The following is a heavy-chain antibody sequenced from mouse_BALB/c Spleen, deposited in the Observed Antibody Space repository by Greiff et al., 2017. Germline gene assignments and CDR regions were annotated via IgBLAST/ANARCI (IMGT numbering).Heavy chain of an antibody. CDR3: ARGGRGAMDY. CDR2: INPSSGYT. CDR1: GYTFTSYT. V-gene: IGHV1-4*02. Sequence: QVQLQQSAAELARPGASVMMSCKASGYTFTSYTMHWVKQRPGQGLEWIGYINPSSGYTEYNQKFKDKTTLTADKSSSTAYMQLSSLTSEDSAVYYCARGGRGAMDYWGQGTSVTVSS. J-gene: IGHJ4*01. D-gene: IGHD3-3*01.